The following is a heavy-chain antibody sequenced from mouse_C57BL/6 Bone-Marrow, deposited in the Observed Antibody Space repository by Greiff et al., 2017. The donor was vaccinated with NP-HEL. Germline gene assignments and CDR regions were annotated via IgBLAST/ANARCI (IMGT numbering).Heavy chain of an antibody. D-gene: IGHD2-1*01. Sequence: EVMLVESGGGLVKPGGSLKLSCAASGFTFSSYAMSWVRQTPEKRLEWVATISDGGSYTYYPDNVKGRFTISRDNAKNNLYLQMSHLKSEDTAMYYCARDWGNYVGWYFDVWGTGTTVTVSS. CDR2: ISDGGSYT. V-gene: IGHV5-4*01. CDR1: GFTFSSYA. J-gene: IGHJ1*03. CDR3: ARDWGNYVGWYFDV.